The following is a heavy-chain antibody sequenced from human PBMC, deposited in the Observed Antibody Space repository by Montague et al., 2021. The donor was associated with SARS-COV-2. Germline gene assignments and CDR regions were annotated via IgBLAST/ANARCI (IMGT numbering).Heavy chain of an antibody. CDR3: ARATVDINMILVVITSVNHCFDS. V-gene: IGHV4-34*01. J-gene: IGHJ4*02. CDR1: GGSFSGYY. Sequence: SETLSLTCAVYGGSFSGYYWTWIRQSPGKGLEWIGEINHSGSTNYSPSLESRVAISVDTSKNQFSLKLNSVTAADTAIYYCARATVDINMILVVITSVNHCFDSWGQGTLVTVSS. CDR2: INHSGST. D-gene: IGHD3-22*01.